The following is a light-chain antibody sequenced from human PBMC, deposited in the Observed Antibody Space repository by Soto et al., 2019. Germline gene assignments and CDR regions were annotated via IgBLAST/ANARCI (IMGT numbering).Light chain of an antibody. Sequence: DIQMTQSPSSLSASVGDRVTITCRTSQYITKFLNWYQHKPGKAPKLLIYAASSLQSGVPSRFSGSESGTYFTLAIRSMQPEAVATYYCQQSYSPPIYAFGPGNKVSIK. CDR2: AAS. CDR1: QYITKF. V-gene: IGKV1-39*01. J-gene: IGKJ3*01. CDR3: QQSYSPPIYA.